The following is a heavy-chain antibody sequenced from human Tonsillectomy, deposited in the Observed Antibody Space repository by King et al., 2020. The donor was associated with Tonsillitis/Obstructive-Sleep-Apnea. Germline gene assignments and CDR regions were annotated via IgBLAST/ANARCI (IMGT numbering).Heavy chain of an antibody. J-gene: IGHJ6*03. V-gene: IGHV4-34*01. Sequence: QVQLQQWGAGLLKPSETLSLTCAVYGGSFSGYYWSWIRQPPGKGLEWIGEINHSGSTNYNPSLKSRVTISVDTSKNQFSLKLSSVTAADTAVYYCAAYGSGTLYYYYYMDVWGKGTTVTVSS. D-gene: IGHD3-10*01. CDR3: AAYGSGTLYYYYYMDV. CDR1: GGSFSGYY. CDR2: INHSGST.